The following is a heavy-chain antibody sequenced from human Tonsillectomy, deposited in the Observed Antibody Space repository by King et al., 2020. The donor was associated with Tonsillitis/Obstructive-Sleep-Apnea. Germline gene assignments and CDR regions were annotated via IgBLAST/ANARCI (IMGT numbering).Heavy chain of an antibody. D-gene: IGHD2-15*01. V-gene: IGHV4-59*01. CDR3: ARDVGLTYYYYMDV. Sequence: VQLQESGPGLVKPSETLSLTCTVSGGSISSYYWSWIRQPPGKGLEXIXYXXXXGSXXYHPPLKSRVTISVDTSKNQFSLKLSSVTAADTAVYYCARDVGLTYYYYMDVWGKGTTVTVSS. J-gene: IGHJ6*03. CDR2: XXXXGSX. CDR1: GGSISSYY.